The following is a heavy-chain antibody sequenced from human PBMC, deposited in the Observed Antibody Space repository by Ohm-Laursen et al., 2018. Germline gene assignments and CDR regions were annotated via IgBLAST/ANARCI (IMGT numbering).Heavy chain of an antibody. CDR2: INPNIGGA. CDR3: ARGGYSSGWYRY. V-gene: IGHV1-2*02. J-gene: IGHJ4*02. D-gene: IGHD6-19*01. CDR1: GYTFTAYY. Sequence: ASVKVSCKASGYTFTAYYMHWVRQAPGQGLEWMGWINPNIGGAKYAQKFQGRVTMTTGTSLKTAYMELSSLRSDDTAVYYCARGGYSSGWYRYWGQGTLVTVSS.